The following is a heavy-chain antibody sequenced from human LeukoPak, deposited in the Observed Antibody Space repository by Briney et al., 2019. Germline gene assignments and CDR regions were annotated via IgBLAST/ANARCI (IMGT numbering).Heavy chain of an antibody. CDR1: GASIISSDW. J-gene: IGHJ4*02. Sequence: SETLSLTCAVSGASIISSDWWSWVRQPPGKGLEWIGEIYHSGNTNYNPSLKSRVTITVDTSKNQFSLELNSVTAADTALYFCTTLYYYDTTGYYWRGFDYWGQGALVTVSS. D-gene: IGHD3-22*01. CDR3: TTLYYYDTTGYYWRGFDY. V-gene: IGHV4-4*02. CDR2: IYHSGNT.